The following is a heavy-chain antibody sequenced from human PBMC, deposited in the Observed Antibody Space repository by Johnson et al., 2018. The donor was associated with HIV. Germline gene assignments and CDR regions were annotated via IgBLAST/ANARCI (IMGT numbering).Heavy chain of an antibody. CDR2: ISSSGSTI. Sequence: VQLVESGGGVVRPGGSLRLSCAASGFTFDYYGMSWVRQAPGKGLEWVSYISSSGSTIYYADSVKGRFTISRDNAKNSLYLQMNSLRAEDTAVYYCAGVGADAFDIWGQGTMVTVSS. D-gene: IGHD1-26*01. CDR3: AGVGADAFDI. V-gene: IGHV3-48*04. J-gene: IGHJ3*02. CDR1: GFTFDYYG.